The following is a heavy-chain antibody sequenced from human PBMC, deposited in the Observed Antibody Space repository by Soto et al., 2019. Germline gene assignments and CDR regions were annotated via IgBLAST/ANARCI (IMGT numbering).Heavy chain of an antibody. CDR2: IYYSGST. CDR1: GGSISSSSYY. D-gene: IGHD6-13*01. CDR3: ARRQLVRSFEY. Sequence: SQALFLTCSVFGGSISSSSYYRGWIRQPPGKGLEWIGSIYYSGSTYYNPCLKSRVTISVDTSKNQFSLKLSSVTAADTAVYYCARRQLVRSFEYWGQGTLVTGSS. J-gene: IGHJ4*02. V-gene: IGHV4-39*01.